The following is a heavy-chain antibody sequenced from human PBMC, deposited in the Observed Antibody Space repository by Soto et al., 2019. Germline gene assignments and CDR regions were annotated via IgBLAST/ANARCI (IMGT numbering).Heavy chain of an antibody. J-gene: IGHJ4*02. D-gene: IGHD3-22*01. CDR1: GYTFTGYY. V-gene: IGHV1-2*02. CDR2: INPNSGGT. CDR3: ARGARRRDSSGYLNY. Sequence: ASVKVSFKASGYTFTGYYMHWVRQAPGQGLEWMGWINPNSGGTNYAQKFQGRATMTRDTSVSTAYMELSRLRSDDTAVYYCARGARRRDSSGYLNYWGQGTLVTVSS.